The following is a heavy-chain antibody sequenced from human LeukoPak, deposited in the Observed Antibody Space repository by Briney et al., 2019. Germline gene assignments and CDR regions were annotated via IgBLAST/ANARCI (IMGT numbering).Heavy chain of an antibody. D-gene: IGHD5-18*01. V-gene: IGHV3-74*01. CDR3: ARGKRGYSYGFDY. J-gene: IGHJ4*02. Sequence: GGSLRLSCAASGYTLSSYWMHWVRQAPGKGLVWVSRINSDGSSTSYADPVKGRLTISRDNAKNTLYLQMNSLRAEDTAVYYCARGKRGYSYGFDYWGQGTLVTVSS. CDR1: GYTLSSYW. CDR2: INSDGSST.